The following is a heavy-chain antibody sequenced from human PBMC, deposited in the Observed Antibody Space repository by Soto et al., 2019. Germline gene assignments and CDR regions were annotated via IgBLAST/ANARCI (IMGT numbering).Heavy chain of an antibody. D-gene: IGHD5-12*01. CDR2: IYHSGGT. Sequence: QLQLQESGSGLVKPSQTLSLTCAVSGGSISSGGYSWSWIRQPPGKGLEWIGYIYHSGGTSYNPSLMSRVTIAEDSSKTQFSLKLGSVTAADTAVYCCAAGGGLPRYYWGQGTLVTVSS. J-gene: IGHJ4*02. CDR3: AAGGGLPRYY. CDR1: GGSISSGGYS. V-gene: IGHV4-30-2*01.